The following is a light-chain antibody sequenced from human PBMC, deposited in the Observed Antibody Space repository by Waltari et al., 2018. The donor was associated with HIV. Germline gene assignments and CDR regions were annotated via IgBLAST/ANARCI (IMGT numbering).Light chain of an antibody. Sequence: GQSITISCTGTTSDVGGYDFVSWYQQHPGKVPKLMIYEVSNRPSGVSNRFSGSKSGNTASLTISGLQAEDEADYYCSSYTTSSTPVVFGGGTTLTVL. CDR2: EVS. CDR1: TSDVGGYDF. V-gene: IGLV2-14*01. CDR3: SSYTTSSTPVV. J-gene: IGLJ2*01.